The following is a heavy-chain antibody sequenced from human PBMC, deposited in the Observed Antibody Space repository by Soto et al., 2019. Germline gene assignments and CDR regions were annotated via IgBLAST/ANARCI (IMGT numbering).Heavy chain of an antibody. CDR1: GYTFTSYA. D-gene: IGHD6-19*01. V-gene: IGHV1-3*01. J-gene: IGHJ4*02. Sequence: GASVKVSCKASGYTFTSYAMHWVRQAPGQRLEWMGWINAGNGNTKYSQKFQGRVTITRDTSASTAYMELSSLRSEDTAVYYCARDFSVGIAVAPFDYWGQGTLVTVSS. CDR3: ARDFSVGIAVAPFDY. CDR2: INAGNGNT.